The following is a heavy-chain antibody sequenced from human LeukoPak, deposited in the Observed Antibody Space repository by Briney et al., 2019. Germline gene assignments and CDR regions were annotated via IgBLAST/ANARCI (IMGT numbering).Heavy chain of an antibody. CDR3: AKDLSQKYTFDY. Sequence: GGSLRHASAASGFTFSGDGMHWVRQAPGKGLEWVTVISYDGSKKHYADSVKGRFTISRDNSNNTLYLQMNSLRAEDTAVYYCAKDLSQKYTFDYWGQATLVTVSS. J-gene: IGHJ4*02. CDR1: GFTFSGDG. D-gene: IGHD2/OR15-2a*01. CDR2: ISYDGSKK. V-gene: IGHV3-30*18.